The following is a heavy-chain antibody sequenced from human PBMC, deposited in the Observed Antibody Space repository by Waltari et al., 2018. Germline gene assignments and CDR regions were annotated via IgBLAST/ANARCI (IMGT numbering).Heavy chain of an antibody. CDR1: GGTFSSYA. D-gene: IGHD3-10*01. J-gene: IGHJ4*02. CDR3: ARLGYYGSGSYYPPPDY. Sequence: QVQLVQSGAEVKKPGSSVKVSCKAYGGTFSSYATSLVRQAPGQGLEWMGGIIPIFGTANYAQKFQGRVTITADKSTSTAYMELSSLRSEDTAVYYCARLGYYGSGSYYPPPDYWGQGTLVTVSS. CDR2: IIPIFGTA. V-gene: IGHV1-69*14.